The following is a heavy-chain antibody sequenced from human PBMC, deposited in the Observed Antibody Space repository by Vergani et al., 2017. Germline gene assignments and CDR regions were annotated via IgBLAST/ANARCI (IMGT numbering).Heavy chain of an antibody. V-gene: IGHV3-23*01. Sequence: EVQLLESGGGSAQPGESLRLSCVASGFTFSSYAMSWVRQAPGKGLEWVSAISGSGGSTYYADSVKGRFTISRDNSKNTLYLQMNSLRAEDTAVYYCAKGGSSSPPFGWGQGTLVTVSS. CDR3: AKGGSSSPPFG. CDR1: GFTFSSYA. D-gene: IGHD3-3*01. J-gene: IGHJ4*02. CDR2: ISGSGGST.